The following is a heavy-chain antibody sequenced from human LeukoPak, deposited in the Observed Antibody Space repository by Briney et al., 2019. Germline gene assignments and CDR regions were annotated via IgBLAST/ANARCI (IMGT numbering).Heavy chain of an antibody. CDR1: GFTFSSYG. V-gene: IGHV3-30*18. CDR2: VSYDGSNK. J-gene: IGHJ4*02. Sequence: GRSLRLSCAASGFTFSSYGMHWVRQAPGKGLEWVAVVSYDGSNKYYADSVKGRFTISRDNSKNTLYLQMNSLRAEDTAVYYCAKPYTPQLGYCSSTSCPSHFDYWGQGTLVTVSS. CDR3: AKPYTPQLGYCSSTSCPSHFDY. D-gene: IGHD2-2*01.